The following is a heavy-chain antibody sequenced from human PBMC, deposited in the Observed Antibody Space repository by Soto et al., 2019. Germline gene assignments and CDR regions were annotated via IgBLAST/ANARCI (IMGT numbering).Heavy chain of an antibody. CDR1: GFSLSTSGVG. V-gene: IGHV2-5*02. CDR3: AHRRIGVSQWNYGDFDY. D-gene: IGHD1-7*01. J-gene: IGHJ4*02. CDR2: IYWDDDK. Sequence: QITLKESGPTLVKPTQTLTRTCTFSGFSLSTSGVGVGWIRQPPGKALEGLVIIYWDDDKCYSPSLRGRLTITKDTSKNQVVLTMTNVDPEDTATYFCAHRRIGVSQWNYGDFDYWGQGTLVTVSS.